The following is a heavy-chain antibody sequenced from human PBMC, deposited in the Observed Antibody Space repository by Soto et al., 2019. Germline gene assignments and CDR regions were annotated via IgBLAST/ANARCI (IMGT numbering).Heavy chain of an antibody. Sequence: GESLKISCKGSGYSFTSYWIGWVRQMPGKGLEWMGIIYPGDPDTRYSPSFQGQVTISADKSISTAYLQWSSLKASDTAMYYCARHVASGSYAYYFDYWGQGTLVTVS. D-gene: IGHD1-26*01. J-gene: IGHJ4*02. CDR2: IYPGDPDT. CDR3: ARHVASGSYAYYFDY. V-gene: IGHV5-51*01. CDR1: GYSFTSYW.